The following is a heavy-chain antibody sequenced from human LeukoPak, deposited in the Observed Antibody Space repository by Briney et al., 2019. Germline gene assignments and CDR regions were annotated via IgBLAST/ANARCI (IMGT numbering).Heavy chain of an antibody. CDR1: GFTFGRYW. CDR3: ARVVDYYRNYYYYYYLDV. CDR2: INRGGSRL. Sequence: GGSLRLSCAGSGFTFGRYWMSWVRQAPGKGLEWVASINRGGSRLHYLDSVTGRFIISRDDAQNSLFLQMTRLRVDDTAVYYCARVVDYYRNYYYYYYLDVWGKGTTVTVSS. D-gene: IGHD3-22*01. J-gene: IGHJ6*03. V-gene: IGHV3-7*03.